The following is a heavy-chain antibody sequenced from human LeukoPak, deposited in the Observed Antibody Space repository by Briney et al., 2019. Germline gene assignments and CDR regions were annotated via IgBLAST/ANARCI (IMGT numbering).Heavy chain of an antibody. V-gene: IGHV3-66*01. J-gene: IGHJ4*02. CDR3: VRVDDYGDYPYYFDS. CDR2: IYSGGST. D-gene: IGHD4-17*01. CDR1: GFLVSSKY. Sequence: GGSLRLSCAVSGFLVSSKYMSWVRQAPGKGLEWVSVIYSGGSTYYADSEKGRFTISRDNSKNTVYLQMNSLRAEDTAVYYCVRVDDYGDYPYYFDSWGQGTLVTVSS.